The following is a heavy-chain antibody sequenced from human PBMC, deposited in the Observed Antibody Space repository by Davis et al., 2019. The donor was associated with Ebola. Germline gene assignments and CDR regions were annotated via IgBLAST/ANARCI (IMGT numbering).Heavy chain of an antibody. J-gene: IGHJ6*02. V-gene: IGHV4-59*01. CDR3: ARGNYGDYIVLYYYNMDV. Sequence: SETLSLTCTASGGSISSYYWSWIRQPPGKGLEWIGYIYRSGSSNYNPSLKSRVTMSVDTSKNQFSLKLSSVTAADTAVYYCARGNYGDYIVLYYYNMDVWGQGTTVTVSS. D-gene: IGHD4-17*01. CDR1: GGSISSYY. CDR2: IYRSGSS.